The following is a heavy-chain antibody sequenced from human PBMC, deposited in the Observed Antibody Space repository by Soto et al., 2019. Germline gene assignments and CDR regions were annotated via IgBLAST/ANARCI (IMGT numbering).Heavy chain of an antibody. Sequence: ASVKVSCKASGYTFTSYGISWVRQTPGQGLEWMGWISAYNGNTNYAQKLQGRVTMTTDTSTSTAYMELRSLRSDDTAVYYCANGIAVAGTPYDSSGYYPRGSEFDYWGQGTLVTVSS. J-gene: IGHJ4*02. V-gene: IGHV1-18*04. CDR1: GYTFTSYG. CDR3: ANGIAVAGTPYDSSGYYPRGSEFDY. D-gene: IGHD3-22*01. CDR2: ISAYNGNT.